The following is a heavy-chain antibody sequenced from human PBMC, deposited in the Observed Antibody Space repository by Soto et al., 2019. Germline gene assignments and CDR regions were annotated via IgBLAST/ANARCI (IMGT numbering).Heavy chain of an antibody. D-gene: IGHD2-21*02. V-gene: IGHV1-69*05. J-gene: IGHJ6*02. CDR2: IIPIFGTA. CDR1: GCTFSSYA. Sequence: GASVKVSCKASGCTFSSYAISWVRQAPGQGLEWMGGIIPIFGTANYAQKFQGRVTMTRDTSTSTVYMELSSLRSEDTAVYYCARVYCGGDCYSALYYYYGMDVWGQGTTVTVSS. CDR3: ARVYCGGDCYSALYYYYGMDV.